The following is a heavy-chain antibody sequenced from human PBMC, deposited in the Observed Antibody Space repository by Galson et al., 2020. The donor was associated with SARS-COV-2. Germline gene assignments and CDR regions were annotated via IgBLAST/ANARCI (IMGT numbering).Heavy chain of an antibody. CDR1: GYTFTSYD. V-gene: IGHV1-8*01. Sequence: ASVKVSCKASGYTFTSYDINWVRQATGQGLEWMGWMNPNSGNTGYAQKFQGRVTMTRNTSISTAYMELSSLRSEDTAVYYCARESQDRLSTTHGMYYYYDMDVWGKGTTVTVSS. D-gene: IGHD1-20*01. CDR3: ARESQDRLSTTHGMYYYYDMDV. CDR2: MNPNSGNT. J-gene: IGHJ6*03.